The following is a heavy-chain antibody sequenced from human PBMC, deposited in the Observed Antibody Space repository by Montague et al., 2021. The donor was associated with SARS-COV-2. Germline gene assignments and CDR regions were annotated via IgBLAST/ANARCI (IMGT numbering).Heavy chain of an antibody. D-gene: IGHD1-26*01. J-gene: IGHJ4*02. Sequence: TLSLTCTVSGASISTGIYYWSWIRQPAGKGLEWIGRIRTTGHTDYISSLESRVFMSVDTSTNQFSLSLTSVTAADTAVYFCARFGSGTLEFDLWGQGTLVTVSS. CDR3: ARFGSGTLEFDL. CDR1: GASISTGIYY. CDR2: IRTTGHT. V-gene: IGHV4-61*02.